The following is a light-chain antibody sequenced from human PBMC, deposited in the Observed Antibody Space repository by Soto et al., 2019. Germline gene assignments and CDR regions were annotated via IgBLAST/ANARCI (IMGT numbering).Light chain of an antibody. CDR3: QRYNNWPLT. V-gene: IGKV3-15*01. CDR2: GAS. Sequence: IVMTQSPATLSVSPGERATLSCRASQSVSSNLAWYQQKPGQAPRLLIYGASTRATGVPARFSGSRSGTECTLTINSLQSEDVAVYYCQRYNNWPLTLGGGTKVDI. CDR1: QSVSSN. J-gene: IGKJ4*01.